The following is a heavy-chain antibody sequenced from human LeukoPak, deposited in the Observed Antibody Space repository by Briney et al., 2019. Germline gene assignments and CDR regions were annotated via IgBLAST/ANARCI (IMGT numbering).Heavy chain of an antibody. V-gene: IGHV3-30*03. J-gene: IGHJ4*02. CDR1: GFTFSSYG. CDR3: ARPSYYYGSGSYYTD. CDR2: ISYDGSNK. D-gene: IGHD3-10*01. Sequence: GGSLRLSCAASGFTFSSYGMHWVRQAPGKGLEWVAVISYDGSNKYYADSVKGRFTISGDNSKNTLYLQMNSLRAEDTAVYYCARPSYYYGSGSYYTDWGQGTLVTVSS.